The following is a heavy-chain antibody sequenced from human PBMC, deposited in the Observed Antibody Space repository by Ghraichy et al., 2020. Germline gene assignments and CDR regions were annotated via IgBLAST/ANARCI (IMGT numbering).Heavy chain of an antibody. Sequence: GGSLRLSCAASGFTFSSYAMSWVRQAPGKGLEWVSAISGSGGSTYYADSLKGRFTISRDNSKNTLYLQMNSLRAEDTAVYYCAKDGRYDFYYGMDVWGQGTTVTVSS. D-gene: IGHD3-3*01. V-gene: IGHV3-23*01. CDR1: GFTFSSYA. CDR2: ISGSGGST. CDR3: AKDGRYDFYYGMDV. J-gene: IGHJ6*02.